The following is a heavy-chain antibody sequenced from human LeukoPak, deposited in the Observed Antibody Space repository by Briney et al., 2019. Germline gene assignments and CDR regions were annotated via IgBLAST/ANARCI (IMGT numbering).Heavy chain of an antibody. CDR3: ATTRAPSNGRVLYYMDV. D-gene: IGHD1-1*01. J-gene: IGHJ6*03. Sequence: GGSLRLSCAASGFTFSSYSMNWVRQAPGKGLEWVSCIISSSSHMYYADSVKGRFTISRDNAKNSLYLQMNSLRAEDTAVYYCATTRAPSNGRVLYYMDVWGKGTTVTVSS. V-gene: IGHV3-21*01. CDR1: GFTFSSYS. CDR2: IISSSSHM.